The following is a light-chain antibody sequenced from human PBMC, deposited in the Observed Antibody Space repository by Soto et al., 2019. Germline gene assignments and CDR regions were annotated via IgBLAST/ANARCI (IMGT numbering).Light chain of an antibody. CDR3: CSSAGTKAV. Sequence: QSALTQPPSASGSPGQSVTISCTGSSRDVGGFDWVSWYQQHPGKAPKLMIYEVAKRPSGVPDRFSGSKSGNTASLTVSGLQVEDEGYYYCCSSAGTKAVFGTGTKVTVL. CDR1: SRDVGGFDW. J-gene: IGLJ1*01. CDR2: EVA. V-gene: IGLV2-8*01.